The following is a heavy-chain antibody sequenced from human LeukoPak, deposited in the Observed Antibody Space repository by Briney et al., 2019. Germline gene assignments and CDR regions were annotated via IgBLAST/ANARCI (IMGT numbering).Heavy chain of an antibody. D-gene: IGHD3-3*01. J-gene: IGHJ4*02. Sequence: SETLSLTCTVCGGSVSSGSYYWSWIRQPPGKRLEWIGYIYYSGSTNYNPSLKSRVTISVDTSKNQFSLKLSSVTAADTAVYYCARVMRTAKKVLDYWGQGTLVTVSS. CDR3: ARVMRTAKKVLDY. CDR2: IYYSGST. V-gene: IGHV4-61*01. CDR1: GGSVSSGSYY.